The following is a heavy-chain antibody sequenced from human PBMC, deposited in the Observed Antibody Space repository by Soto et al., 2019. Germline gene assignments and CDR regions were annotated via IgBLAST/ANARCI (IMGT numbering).Heavy chain of an antibody. CDR2: IYYNGTS. D-gene: IGHD6-6*01. Sequence: SETLSLTCTVSGGSISDDTYYWGWIRQPPGKGLEWIGSIYYNGTSSYNPSLKSRVTISLDTSKNQFSLKLSSVTAADTAVYYCARSSIAPRLFMYPFDYWGQGTLVTVPQ. CDR1: GGSISDDTYY. V-gene: IGHV4-39*01. J-gene: IGHJ4*02. CDR3: ARSSIAPRLFMYPFDY.